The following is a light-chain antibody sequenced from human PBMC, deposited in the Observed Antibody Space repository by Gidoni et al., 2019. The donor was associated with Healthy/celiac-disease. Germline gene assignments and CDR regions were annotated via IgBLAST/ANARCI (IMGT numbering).Light chain of an antibody. Sequence: EIVLTQSPATLSSSPGESATLSCRASQSVSSYLAWYQQKPGQAPRLLIYDASTRATGIPARFSGSGSGTDFTLPISSLEPEDFAVYYCQQRSNWPPVTFGGGTKVEIK. J-gene: IGKJ4*01. CDR2: DAS. CDR1: QSVSSY. V-gene: IGKV3-11*01. CDR3: QQRSNWPPVT.